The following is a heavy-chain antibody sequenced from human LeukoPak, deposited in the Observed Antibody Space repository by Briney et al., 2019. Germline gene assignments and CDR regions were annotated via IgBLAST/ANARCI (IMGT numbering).Heavy chain of an antibody. D-gene: IGHD4-11*01. CDR3: ARATRLPKYYYYYMDV. Sequence: ASVKVSCKASGYTFTSYAMHWVRQAPGQRLEWMGWSNAGNGNTKYSQEFQGRVTITRDTSASTAYMELSRLRSDDTAVYYCARATRLPKYYYYYMDVWGKGTTVTVSS. V-gene: IGHV1-3*02. CDR2: SNAGNGNT. CDR1: GYTFTSYA. J-gene: IGHJ6*03.